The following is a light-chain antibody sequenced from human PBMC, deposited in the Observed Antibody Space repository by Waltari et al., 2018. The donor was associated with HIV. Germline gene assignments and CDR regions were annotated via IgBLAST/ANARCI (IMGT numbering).Light chain of an antibody. CDR3: QSADDSGSLVV. Sequence: SYELKQPPSVSVSQGQTARITCSGHALSKQYVYWYQQKPGLAPILVIFKDSERPSEIPERFSGSSSGTTVTLTVTGVQAQDEADYFCQSADDSGSLVVFGGGTKLIVL. CDR2: KDS. J-gene: IGLJ2*01. CDR1: ALSKQY. V-gene: IGLV3-25*03.